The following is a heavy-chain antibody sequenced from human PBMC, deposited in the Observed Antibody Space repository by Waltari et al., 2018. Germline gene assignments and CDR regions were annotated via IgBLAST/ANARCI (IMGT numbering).Heavy chain of an antibody. Sequence: EVQLVESGGGLVQPGGSLRLSCAASGFTFSSYAMHWVRQAPGKGLEYVSAISSNGGSTYYADSVKGRFTISRDNSKNTLYLQMGSLRAEDMAVYYCARPRDGYPRAYFDYWGQGTLVTVSS. CDR2: ISSNGGST. CDR1: GFTFSSYA. D-gene: IGHD5-12*01. V-gene: IGHV3-64*07. CDR3: ARPRDGYPRAYFDY. J-gene: IGHJ4*02.